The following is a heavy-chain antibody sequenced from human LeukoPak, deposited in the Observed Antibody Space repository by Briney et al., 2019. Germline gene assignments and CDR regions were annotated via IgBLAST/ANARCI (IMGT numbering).Heavy chain of an antibody. V-gene: IGHV3-23*01. CDR1: GFTFSSYG. Sequence: GGSLRLSCAASGFTFSSYGMSWVRQAPGKGLEWVSAISGSGGSTYYADSMKGRFSISRDNAQNSLYLQMSSLRAEDMAVYFCARGQMGVTTRGNYYSYMDVWGKGTTVTVSS. CDR2: ISGSGGST. J-gene: IGHJ6*03. CDR3: ARGQMGVTTRGNYYSYMDV. D-gene: IGHD3-16*01.